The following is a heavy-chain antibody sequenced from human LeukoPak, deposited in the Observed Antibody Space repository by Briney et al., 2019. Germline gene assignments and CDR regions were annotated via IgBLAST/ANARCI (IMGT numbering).Heavy chain of an antibody. CDR2: IMPFLDVA. D-gene: IGHD2-15*01. Sequence: SVKVSCKASGDTFNDYTFSWVRQAPGQGLEWMGRIMPFLDVANYAPKFQGRVTLTADKSTSTAYMELSDLKSEDTAVYYCARDPCSGGSCHGGHWGQGTLVTVSS. J-gene: IGHJ4*02. V-gene: IGHV1-69*04. CDR3: ARDPCSGGSCHGGH. CDR1: GDTFNDYT.